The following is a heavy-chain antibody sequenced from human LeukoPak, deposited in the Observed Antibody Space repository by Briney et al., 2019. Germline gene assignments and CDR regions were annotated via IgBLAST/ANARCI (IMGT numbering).Heavy chain of an antibody. CDR1: GGSISSYY. V-gene: IGHV4-59*08. Sequence: SETLSLTCTVSGGSISSYYWSWIRQPPGKGLEWIGYIYYSGSTNYNPSLKSRVTISVDTSKNQFSLKLSSVTAADTAVYYCARHRVVTAAIMYGMDVWGQGTTVTVSS. J-gene: IGHJ6*02. CDR3: ARHRVVTAAIMYGMDV. D-gene: IGHD2-21*02. CDR2: IYYSGST.